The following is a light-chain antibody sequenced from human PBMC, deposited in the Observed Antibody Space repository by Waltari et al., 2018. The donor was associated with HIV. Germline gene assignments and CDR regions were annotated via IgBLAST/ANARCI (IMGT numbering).Light chain of an antibody. V-gene: IGLV1-44*01. CDR2: NDN. Sequence: SVLTQQPSASGTPGQRVTISCSGTRSSIGTNTVNWYQIIPGTAPKLLIYNDNQRPSGVPDRFSGSRSGTSASLAISGLQSEDEADYYCAAWDDRLDGQGVFGGGTTLTVL. CDR3: AAWDDRLDGQGV. CDR1: RSSIGTNT. J-gene: IGLJ3*02.